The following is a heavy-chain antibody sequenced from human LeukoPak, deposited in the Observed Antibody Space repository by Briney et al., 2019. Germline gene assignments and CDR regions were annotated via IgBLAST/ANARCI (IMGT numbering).Heavy chain of an antibody. D-gene: IGHD6-6*01. CDR3: ARTRYRGYSSSSYFDY. CDR1: GGSFSGYY. J-gene: IGHJ4*02. CDR2: INHSGST. Sequence: SETLSLTCAVYGGSFSGYYWSWIRQPPGKGLEWIGEINHSGSTNYNPSLKSRVTISVDTSKNQFSLKLSSVTAADTAVYYCARTRYRGYSSSSYFDYWGQGTLVTVSS. V-gene: IGHV4-34*01.